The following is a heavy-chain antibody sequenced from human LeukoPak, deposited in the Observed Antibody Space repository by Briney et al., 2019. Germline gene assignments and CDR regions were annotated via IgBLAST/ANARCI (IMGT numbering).Heavy chain of an antibody. CDR2: ISGRGTTT. Sequence: PRGSLRLSCAVSELSFNSYAMTWVRQPPGQGLEWVSAISGRGTTTYYADSVKGRFTISRDKSKNTLYLQMNSLRAEDTAIYFCSSAHFRDYWGQGTLVTVSS. J-gene: IGHJ4*02. CDR3: SSAHFRDY. D-gene: IGHD2/OR15-2a*01. V-gene: IGHV3-23*01. CDR1: ELSFNSYA.